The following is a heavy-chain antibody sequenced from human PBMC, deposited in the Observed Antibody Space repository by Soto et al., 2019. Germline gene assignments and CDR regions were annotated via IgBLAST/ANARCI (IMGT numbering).Heavy chain of an antibody. CDR3: ARRAGDYGPYGMDV. V-gene: IGHV4-30-4*01. D-gene: IGHD3-9*01. CDR2: IDYSGST. CDR1: GGSISSGDYY. Sequence: TLSLTCTVSGGSISSGDYYWSWIRQPPGKGLEWIGYIDYSGSTFNNPSLKSRLTLSIDTSKNQFSLRLTSVTVADSAVYYCARRAGDYGPYGMDVWGQGTTVTVSS. J-gene: IGHJ6*02.